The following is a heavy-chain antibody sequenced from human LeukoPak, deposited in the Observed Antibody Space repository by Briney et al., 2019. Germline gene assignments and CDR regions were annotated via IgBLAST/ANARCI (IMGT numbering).Heavy chain of an antibody. J-gene: IGHJ3*02. V-gene: IGHV3-15*01. CDR3: TTELYDFWSGYQGHAFDI. D-gene: IGHD3-3*01. CDR2: IKSKTDGGTT. CDR1: GFTFSNAW. Sequence: PGGSLRLSCAASGFTFSNAWMSWVRQAPGKGLEWVGRIKSKTDGGTTDYAAPVKGRFTISRDDSKNTLYLQMNSLKTEDTAVYYCTTELYDFWSGYQGHAFDIWGQGTMVTVSS.